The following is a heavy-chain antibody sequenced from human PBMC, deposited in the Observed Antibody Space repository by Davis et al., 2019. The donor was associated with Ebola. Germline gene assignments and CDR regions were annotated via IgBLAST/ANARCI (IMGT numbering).Heavy chain of an antibody. Sequence: PGGSLRLSCVASGFTFSNYAASWVRLPPGKGLEWVSVTSEGGRSTYYGDSVKGRFTISRDNSKNTLYLQMSNLGVDDTAMYYCATDGKIRVGGFSLYTPYKWGQGTLVTVAS. D-gene: IGHD3-16*02. V-gene: IGHV3-23*01. CDR2: TSEGGRST. CDR1: GFTFSNYA. CDR3: ATDGKIRVGGFSLYTPYK. J-gene: IGHJ4*02.